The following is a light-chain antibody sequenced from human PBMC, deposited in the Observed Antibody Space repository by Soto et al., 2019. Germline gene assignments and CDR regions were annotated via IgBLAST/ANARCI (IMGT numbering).Light chain of an antibody. Sequence: DIQLTQSPSSLYASIGDRVIITCRASQSINYYFHWYQQQPGKAPKLLVSTAASLRSGVPSRFRGSASGTDFALTISSLQPEDFATYYCQQRFTTPYTFGQGTKLEI. CDR3: QQRFTTPYT. CDR1: QSINYY. J-gene: IGKJ2*01. V-gene: IGKV1-39*01. CDR2: TAA.